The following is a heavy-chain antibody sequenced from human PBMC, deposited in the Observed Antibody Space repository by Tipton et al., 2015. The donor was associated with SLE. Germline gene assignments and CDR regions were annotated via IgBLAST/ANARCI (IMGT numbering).Heavy chain of an antibody. CDR1: GGSFSGYF. D-gene: IGHD3-10*01. J-gene: IGHJ4*02. CDR2: INHSGIT. Sequence: TLSLTCAVYGGSFSGYFWNWFRQPPGKGLEWIGEINHSGITNYEPSLKSRVTISVDPSKNQFSLKLNSVTAADTAVYYCARQNDCGSGSCPMGFWGQGTLVTVSS. CDR3: ARQNDCGSGSCPMGF. V-gene: IGHV4-34*01.